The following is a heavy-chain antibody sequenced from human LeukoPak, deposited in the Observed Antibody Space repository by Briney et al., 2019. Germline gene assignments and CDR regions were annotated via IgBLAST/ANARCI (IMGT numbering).Heavy chain of an antibody. V-gene: IGHV3-23*01. CDR1: GFTFSDYA. J-gene: IGHJ5*02. D-gene: IGHD3-10*01. CDR3: AKSSIKGYYGSGSYLYNWFDP. CDR2: ISGSGGST. Sequence: PGGSLRLSCAASGFTFSDYAMSWVRQAPGKGLEWVSAISGSGGSTYYADSVKGRFTISRDNSKNTLYLQMNSLRAEDTAVYYCAKSSIKGYYGSGSYLYNWFDPWGQGTLVTVSS.